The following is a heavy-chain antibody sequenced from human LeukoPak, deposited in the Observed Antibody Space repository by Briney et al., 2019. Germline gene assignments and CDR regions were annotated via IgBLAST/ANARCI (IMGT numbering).Heavy chain of an antibody. CDR2: IYSGGNT. D-gene: IGHD2-2*01. Sequence: PGGSLRLSCAASGFTVSSNYMSWVRQAPGKGLEWVSVIYSGGNTYYADSVKGRFTISRDNSKNTLYLQMNSLRAEDTAVYYCATSGQYQLLSYYYYYYMDVWGKGTTVTVSS. V-gene: IGHV3-53*01. CDR3: ATSGQYQLLSYYYYYYMDV. J-gene: IGHJ6*03. CDR1: GFTVSSNY.